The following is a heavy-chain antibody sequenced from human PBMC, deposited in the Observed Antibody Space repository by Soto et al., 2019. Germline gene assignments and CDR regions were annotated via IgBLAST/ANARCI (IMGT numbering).Heavy chain of an antibody. Sequence: QEQLVQSGAEVKKPGSSVKVSCRASGGTFSNYAISWVRQAPGRGLEWMGGIIPVFGTVVYAQKLQGRVTITADNSTRMAYMELSSLRSDGTAVYYCAKFDPLGELLWFDPWGQGALVTVSS. CDR2: IIPVFGTV. D-gene: IGHD3-16*01. J-gene: IGHJ5*02. CDR1: GGTFSNYA. CDR3: AKFDPLGELLWFDP. V-gene: IGHV1-69*06.